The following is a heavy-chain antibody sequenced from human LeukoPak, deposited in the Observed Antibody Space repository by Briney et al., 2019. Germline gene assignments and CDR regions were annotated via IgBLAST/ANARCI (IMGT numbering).Heavy chain of an antibody. J-gene: IGHJ6*02. Sequence: GGSLRLSCAASGFTFSNYAMSWVRQAPGKGLEWVSAISGSGGSTYYADSVKGRFTISRDNAKNSLYLQMNSLRAEDTAVYYCARGGEMAAAGYYYYGMDVWGQGTTVTVSS. CDR1: GFTFSNYA. CDR3: ARGGEMAAAGYYYYGMDV. CDR2: ISGSGGST. V-gene: IGHV3-23*01. D-gene: IGHD6-13*01.